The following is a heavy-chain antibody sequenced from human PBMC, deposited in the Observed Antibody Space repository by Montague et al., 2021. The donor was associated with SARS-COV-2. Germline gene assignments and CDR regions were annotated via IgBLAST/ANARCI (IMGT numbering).Heavy chain of an antibody. Sequence: SLRLSCAASGFTFSSYAMHWVRQAPGKGLEWVAVISYDGSNKYYADSVEGRFTISRDNFKNTLYLQMNSLRAEDTAVYYCARVLGGYYGMDVWGQGTTVTVSS. D-gene: IGHD2/OR15-2a*01. J-gene: IGHJ6*02. CDR1: GFTFSSYA. CDR2: ISYDGSNK. CDR3: ARVLGGYYGMDV. V-gene: IGHV3-30-3*01.